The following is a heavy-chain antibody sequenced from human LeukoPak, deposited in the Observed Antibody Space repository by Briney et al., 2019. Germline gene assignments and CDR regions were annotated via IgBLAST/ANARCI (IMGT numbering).Heavy chain of an antibody. CDR1: GFTFSSYA. D-gene: IGHD3-9*01. V-gene: IGHV3-30-3*01. Sequence: GRSLRLSCAASGFTFSSYAMHWVRQAPGKGLEWVAVISYDGSNKYYADSVKDRFTISRDNSKNTLYLQMNSLRAEDTAVYYCARGLLRYFDWSRTVDYWGQGTLVTVSS. J-gene: IGHJ4*02. CDR2: ISYDGSNK. CDR3: ARGLLRYFDWSRTVDY.